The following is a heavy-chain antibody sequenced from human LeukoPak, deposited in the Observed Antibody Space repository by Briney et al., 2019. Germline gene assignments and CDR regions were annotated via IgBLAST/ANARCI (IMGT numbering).Heavy chain of an antibody. CDR3: ARVRSYYYDSSGYYTSWFDP. D-gene: IGHD3-22*01. Sequence: SETLSLTCTVSGGSISSYYWSWIRQPAGKGLEWIGRIYSSGSTNYNPSLKSRVTISVDTSKNQFSLKLSSVTAADTAVYYCARVRSYYYDSSGYYTSWFDPWGQGTLVTVSS. CDR1: GGSISSYY. J-gene: IGHJ5*02. CDR2: IYSSGST. V-gene: IGHV4-4*07.